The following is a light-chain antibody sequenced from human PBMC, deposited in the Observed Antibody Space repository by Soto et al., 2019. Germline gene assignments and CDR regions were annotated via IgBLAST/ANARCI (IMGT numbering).Light chain of an antibody. CDR1: QSVSSY. Sequence: EIVLTQSPATLSLSPGERATLSCRASQSVSSYLAWYQQKPGQAPRLLIYDASNRATGIPARFSGSGSGTDFTLTSSSLEPEDFAVYYCQQRSNWPLVTFGPGTKVDIK. CDR3: QQRSNWPLVT. J-gene: IGKJ3*01. CDR2: DAS. V-gene: IGKV3-11*01.